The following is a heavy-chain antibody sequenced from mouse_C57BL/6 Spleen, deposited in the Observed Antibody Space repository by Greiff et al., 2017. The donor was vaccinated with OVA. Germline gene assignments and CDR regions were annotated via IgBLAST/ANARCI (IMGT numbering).Heavy chain of an antibody. CDR1: GYAFSSSW. CDR3: ARSTTVVAGYYFDY. CDR2: IYPGDGDT. V-gene: IGHV1-82*01. D-gene: IGHD1-1*01. J-gene: IGHJ2*01. Sequence: QVQLQQSGPELVKPGASVKISCKASGYAFSSSWMNWVKQRPGKGLEWIGRIYPGDGDTNYNGKFKGKATLTEDKSSSTAYMQLSSLTSEDSAVYFCARSTTVVAGYYFDYWGQGTTLTVSS.